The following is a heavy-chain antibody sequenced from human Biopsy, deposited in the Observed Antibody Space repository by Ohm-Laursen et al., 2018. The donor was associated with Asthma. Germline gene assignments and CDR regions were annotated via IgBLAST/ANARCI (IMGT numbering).Heavy chain of an antibody. V-gene: IGHV3-23*01. CDR3: ATFPYGDYLPLDY. CDR1: GFTFSNFA. J-gene: IGHJ4*02. D-gene: IGHD4-17*01. Sequence: SLRLSCAASGFTFSNFAMTWVRRAPGKGLEWVSSITGSGGGTYYADSVKGRFTISRDNSKNTLYLQMNSLRAEDTAVYYCATFPYGDYLPLDYWGQGTLVTVSS. CDR2: ITGSGGGT.